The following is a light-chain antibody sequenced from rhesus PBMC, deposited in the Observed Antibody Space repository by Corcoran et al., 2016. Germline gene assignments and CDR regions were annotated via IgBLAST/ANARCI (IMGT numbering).Light chain of an antibody. CDR1: QTVNST. V-gene: IGKV3-35*01. CDR2: AAS. J-gene: IGKJ4*01. CDR3: QQESSWPLT. Sequence: EILMTQSPATLSLSPGERATLSCRASQTVNSTLAWYQQRPGHPPRFLIYAASNRATGIPDRFSGSGSGTALSLRISSLGPEDVGVYYCQQESSWPLTFGGGTKVEIK.